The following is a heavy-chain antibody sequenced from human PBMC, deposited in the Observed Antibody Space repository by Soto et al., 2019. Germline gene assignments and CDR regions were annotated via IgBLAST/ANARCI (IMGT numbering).Heavy chain of an antibody. Sequence: QVQLVQSGTEVKKPGSSVKVSCKASGGTFRNYPINWVRQAPGQGLEWMGSIFPLTDIPDYAQNFQARSTIGADNSTSTAYMELSSLTSDDTAMYFCARGPLVVLNYFESWGQGTLVTVSS. CDR3: ARGPLVVLNYFES. J-gene: IGHJ4*02. V-gene: IGHV1-69*02. D-gene: IGHD3-16*02. CDR1: GGTFRNYP. CDR2: IFPLTDIP.